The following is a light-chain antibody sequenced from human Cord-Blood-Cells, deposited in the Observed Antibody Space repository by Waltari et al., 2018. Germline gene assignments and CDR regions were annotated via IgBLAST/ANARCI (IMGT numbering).Light chain of an antibody. Sequence: DIVMTQSPDSLAVSLGERATINCKSSQRVLYSSNNKNYLACYQQKPGQPPKLLIYWASTRESGVPDRFSGSGSGTDFTLTISSLQAEDVAVYYCQQYYSTPRGFTFGPGTKVDIK. V-gene: IGKV4-1*01. CDR3: QQYYSTPRGFT. CDR2: WAS. J-gene: IGKJ3*01. CDR1: QRVLYSSNNKNY.